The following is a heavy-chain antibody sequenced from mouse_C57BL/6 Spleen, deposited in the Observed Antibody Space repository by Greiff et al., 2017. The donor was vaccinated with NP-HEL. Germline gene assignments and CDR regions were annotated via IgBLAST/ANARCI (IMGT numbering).Heavy chain of an antibody. CDR1: GYTFTDHT. J-gene: IGHJ4*01. CDR3: ARPHIYYDYDEGDYYAMDY. Sequence: QVQLQQSDAELVKPGASVKISCKVSGYTFTDHTIHWMKQRPEQGLEWIGYIYPRDGSTKYNEKFKGKATLTADKSSSTAYMQLNSLTSEDSAVYFCARPHIYYDYDEGDYYAMDYWGQGTSVTVSS. CDR2: IYPRDGST. D-gene: IGHD2-4*01. V-gene: IGHV1-78*01.